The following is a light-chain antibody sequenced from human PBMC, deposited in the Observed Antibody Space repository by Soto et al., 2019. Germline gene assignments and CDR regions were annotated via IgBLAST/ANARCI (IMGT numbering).Light chain of an antibody. J-gene: IGLJ1*01. Sequence: QSVLTQPASVSGSPGQSITIYCSGTSSDVGGYNFVSWFQQHPDKVLKLLIYDVTNRPSGISNRFSGSKSGNTASLTISGLQAEDEADYYCTSYTSSSSYVFGTGTKVTVL. CDR3: TSYTSSSSYV. V-gene: IGLV2-14*01. CDR1: SSDVGGYNF. CDR2: DVT.